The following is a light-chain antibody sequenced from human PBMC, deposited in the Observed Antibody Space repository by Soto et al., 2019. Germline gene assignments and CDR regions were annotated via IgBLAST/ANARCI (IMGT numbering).Light chain of an antibody. CDR2: TND. V-gene: IGLV1-44*01. Sequence: QSVLTQPPSASGTPGQRFTMSCSGATSNIGANPVNWYRQLPGTAPKLLIYTNDQRPSGVPDRFSGSKSGTSASLAISGLQSEDEADYYCAAWDDSLRGCVFGGGTKLTVL. J-gene: IGLJ3*02. CDR1: TSNIGANP. CDR3: AAWDDSLRGCV.